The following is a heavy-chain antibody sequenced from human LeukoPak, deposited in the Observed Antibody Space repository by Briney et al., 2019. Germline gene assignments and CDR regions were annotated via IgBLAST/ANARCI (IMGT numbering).Heavy chain of an antibody. J-gene: IGHJ6*02. CDR2: IYYSGST. CDR3: ARLYGDYGLAYYYYGMDV. Sequence: RSETLSLTCTVSGRSISSYYWSWIRQPPGKGLEWIGYIYYSGSTNYNPSLKSRVTISVDTSKNQFSLKLSSVTAADTAVYYCARLYGDYGLAYYYYGMDVWGQGTTVTVSS. D-gene: IGHD4-17*01. CDR1: GRSISSYY. V-gene: IGHV4-59*01.